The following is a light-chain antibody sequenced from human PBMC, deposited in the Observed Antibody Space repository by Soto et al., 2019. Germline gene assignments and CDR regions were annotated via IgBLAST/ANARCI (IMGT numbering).Light chain of an antibody. V-gene: IGKV1-12*01. J-gene: IGKJ1*01. CDR3: LQTYNLPRT. CDR2: GAS. CDR1: QTISGW. Sequence: DIHMTQSPSTLSASLLYTVTITCXASQTISGWLAWYQQRPGKPPTLLIYGASALQSGVPARFSGSGSGTDFTLTISNMQREDFATYYCLQTYNLPRTFGQGTKVDIK.